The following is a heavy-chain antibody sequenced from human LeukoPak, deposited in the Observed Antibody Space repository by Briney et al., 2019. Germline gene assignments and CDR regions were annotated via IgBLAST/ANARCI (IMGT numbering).Heavy chain of an antibody. Sequence: SETLSLTCGVHGEFFSGYYWSWIRQPPGKGLEWIGDINHSGTTKYNPSLKSRVTISIDTSKNQFSLRVNSVTAADTAVYYCARLPLGAFGEVLNFDYWSQGSLVTVSS. CDR3: ARLPLGAFGEVLNFDY. D-gene: IGHD3-10*01. CDR2: INHSGTT. V-gene: IGHV4-34*01. CDR1: GEFFSGYY. J-gene: IGHJ4*02.